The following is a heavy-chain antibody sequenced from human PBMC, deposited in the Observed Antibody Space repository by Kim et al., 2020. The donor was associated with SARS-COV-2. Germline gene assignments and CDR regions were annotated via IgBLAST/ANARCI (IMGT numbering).Heavy chain of an antibody. D-gene: IGHD5-12*01. Sequence: GGSLRLSCAASGFTFSSYAMHWVRQAPGKGLEWVAVISYDGSNKYYADSVKGRFTISRDNSKNTLYLQMNSLRAEDTAVYYCARAHIGLNWFDPWCQGTLVTVSS. V-gene: IGHV3-30-3*01. CDR1: GFTFSSYA. CDR2: ISYDGSNK. J-gene: IGHJ5*02. CDR3: ARAHIGLNWFDP.